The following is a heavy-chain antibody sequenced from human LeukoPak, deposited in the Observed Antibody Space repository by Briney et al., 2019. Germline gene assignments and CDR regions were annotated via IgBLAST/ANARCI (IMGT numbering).Heavy chain of an antibody. CDR1: GGSISNYY. D-gene: IGHD6-13*01. Sequence: PSETLSLTCTVSGGSISNYYWGWIRQPAGKGLEWIGRIYTSGSANYNPSLKSRVTMSVDTSRNQFSLKLSSVTAADTAVYYCARDGTAAGQSFDYWGQGTLVTVSS. J-gene: IGHJ4*02. CDR3: ARDGTAAGQSFDY. V-gene: IGHV4-4*07. CDR2: IYTSGSA.